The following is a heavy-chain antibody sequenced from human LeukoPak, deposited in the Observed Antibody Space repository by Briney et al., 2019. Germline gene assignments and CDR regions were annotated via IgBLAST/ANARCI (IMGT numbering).Heavy chain of an antibody. J-gene: IGHJ4*02. CDR2: ISPYNGNT. D-gene: IGHD3-22*01. CDR3: ARVPPRRIVVVITNQRPYYFDY. CDR1: GSTFTSYG. Sequence: ASVKVSCKASGSTFTSYGFSGVRQAPGQGLEWLGWISPYNGNTNYAQKLQGRVTMTTDTSTSTAYMELRSLRSDDTAVYYCARVPPRRIVVVITNQRPYYFDYWGQGTLVTVSS. V-gene: IGHV1-18*01.